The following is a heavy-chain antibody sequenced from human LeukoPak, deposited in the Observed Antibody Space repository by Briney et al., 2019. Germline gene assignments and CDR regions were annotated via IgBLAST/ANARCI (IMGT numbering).Heavy chain of an antibody. Sequence: ASVKISCKVSGYTFTDYYMHWVQQAPGKGLEWMGLVDPEDGETIYAEKFQGRVTITADTSTDTAYMELSSQRSEDTAMYYCATQPGGGVAAAVHDGYWGQGTLVTVSS. V-gene: IGHV1-69-2*01. CDR2: VDPEDGET. CDR1: GYTFTDYY. D-gene: IGHD6-13*01. CDR3: ATQPGGGVAAAVHDGY. J-gene: IGHJ4*02.